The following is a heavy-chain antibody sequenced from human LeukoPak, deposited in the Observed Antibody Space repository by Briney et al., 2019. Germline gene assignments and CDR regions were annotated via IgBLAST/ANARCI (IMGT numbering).Heavy chain of an antibody. CDR3: AKVPYYYYGMDV. D-gene: IGHD3-10*01. J-gene: IGHJ6*02. CDR1: GGSISSSSYY. Sequence: ASETLSLTCTVSGGSISSSSYYWGWIRQPPGKGLEWIGSIYYSGSTYYNPSLKSRVTMSVDTSKNQFSLKLSSVTAADTAVYYCAKVPYYYYGMDVWGQGTTVTVSS. CDR2: IYYSGST. V-gene: IGHV4-39*01.